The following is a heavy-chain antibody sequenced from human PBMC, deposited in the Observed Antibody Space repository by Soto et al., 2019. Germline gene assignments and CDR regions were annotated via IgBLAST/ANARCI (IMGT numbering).Heavy chain of an antibody. CDR2: FDPEDGET. CDR1: GYTLTELS. J-gene: IGHJ6*02. Sequence: ASVKVSCKVSGYTLTELSMHWVRQAPGKGLEWMGGFDPEDGETIYAQKFQGRVTMTEDTSTDTAYMELSSLRSEDTAVYYCVTLLSMRATISLYYGMDVWGQGTTVTVSS. CDR3: VTLLSMRATISLYYGMDV. D-gene: IGHD5-12*01. V-gene: IGHV1-24*01.